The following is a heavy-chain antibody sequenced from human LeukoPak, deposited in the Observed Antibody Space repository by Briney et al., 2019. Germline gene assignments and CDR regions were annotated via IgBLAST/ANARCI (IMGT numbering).Heavy chain of an antibody. J-gene: IGHJ4*02. CDR1: GGTFSSYA. D-gene: IGHD6-13*01. CDR3: ASQLAAAGTGVFDY. Sequence: SVKVSCKASGGTFSSYAISWVRQAPGPGLEWMGGIIPIFGTANYAQKFQGRVTITADKSTSTAYMELSSLRSEDTAVYYCASQLAAAGTGVFDYWGQGTLVTVSS. V-gene: IGHV1-69*06. CDR2: IIPIFGTA.